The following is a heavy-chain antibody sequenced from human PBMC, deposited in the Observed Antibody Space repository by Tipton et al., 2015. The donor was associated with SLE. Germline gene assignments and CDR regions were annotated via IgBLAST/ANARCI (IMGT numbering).Heavy chain of an antibody. J-gene: IGHJ4*02. Sequence: QVQLVQSGAEVKKPGASVKVSCKASGYTFTGYYIHWVRQAPGQGLEWMGWINPKTGGTNYVQKFQGRVTMTRDTSISTAYMELSRLRSDDTAVYYCVRECSGTTLLDYFDYWGQGTLVTVSS. V-gene: IGHV1-2*02. CDR2: INPKTGGT. D-gene: IGHD2-2*01. CDR3: VRECSGTTLLDYFDY. CDR1: GYTFTGYY.